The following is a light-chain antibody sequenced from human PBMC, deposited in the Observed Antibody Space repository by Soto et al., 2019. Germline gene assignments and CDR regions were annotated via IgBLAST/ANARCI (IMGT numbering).Light chain of an antibody. CDR3: QQYGSSRPWT. CDR1: QSVSSSY. V-gene: IGKV3-20*01. J-gene: IGKJ1*01. CDR2: GAS. Sequence: IVLTQSPGTLSLSPGERATLSCRASQSVSSSYLAWYQQKPGQAPRLLIDGASSRATGIPDRFSGSGSGTDFTLTISRLEPEDFAVYYCQQYGSSRPWTFGQGAKVE.